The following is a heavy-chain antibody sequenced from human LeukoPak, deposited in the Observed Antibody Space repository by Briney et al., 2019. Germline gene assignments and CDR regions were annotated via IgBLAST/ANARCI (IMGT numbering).Heavy chain of an antibody. D-gene: IGHD3-22*01. V-gene: IGHV3-23*01. J-gene: IGHJ4*02. Sequence: GSLRLSCAASGFPFSSYAMSWVRQAPGKGLEWVSAISGSGGSTYYADSVKGRFTISRDNSKNTLYLQMNSLRAEDTAVYYCAKEKGYYYDSSGYYFDYWGQGTLVTVSS. CDR2: ISGSGGST. CDR3: AKEKGYYYDSSGYYFDY. CDR1: GFPFSSYA.